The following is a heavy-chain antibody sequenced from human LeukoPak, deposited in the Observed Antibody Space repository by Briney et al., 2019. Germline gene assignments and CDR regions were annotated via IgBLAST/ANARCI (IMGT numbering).Heavy chain of an antibody. D-gene: IGHD3-3*01. V-gene: IGHV3-11*04. CDR2: ISSSGSTI. J-gene: IGHJ4*02. CDR1: GFSFSDYY. CDR3: ARVGPFWSGYPPYYFDY. Sequence: GGSLRLSCAASGFSFSDYYMSWIRQGPGKGLEWVSYISSSGSTIYYADSVKGRFTVSRDNAKNSLYLQMNSLRAEDTAVYYCARVGPFWSGYPPYYFDYWGQGTLVTVSS.